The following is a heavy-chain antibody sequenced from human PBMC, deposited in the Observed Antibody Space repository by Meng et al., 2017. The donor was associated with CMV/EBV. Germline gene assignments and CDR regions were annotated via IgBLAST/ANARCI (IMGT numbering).Heavy chain of an antibody. D-gene: IGHD7-27*01. V-gene: IGHV4-34*01. CDR1: GGSFSGYY. CDR3: ATENFSPGDHRLFDY. Sequence: SETLSLTCAVYGGSFSGYYWSWIRQPPGKGLEWIGEINHSGGTNYNPSLKSRVAISVDTSKKQFSLKLSSVTAADTAVYYCATENFSPGDHRLFDYWGQGTLVTVSS. CDR2: INHSGGT. J-gene: IGHJ4*02.